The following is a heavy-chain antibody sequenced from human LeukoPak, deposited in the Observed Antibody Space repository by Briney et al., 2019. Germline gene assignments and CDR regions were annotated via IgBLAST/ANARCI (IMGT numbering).Heavy chain of an antibody. CDR1: GFTFSSYG. Sequence: GGSLRLSCAASGFTFSSYGMHWVRQAPGKGLEWVAVISHDGSNKYYIDSVKGRFTISRDNSKNTLYLQVNSLRAEDTAVYYCAKSGYYDSSGYFKFDYWGQGTLVTVSS. CDR3: AKSGYYDSSGYFKFDY. CDR2: ISHDGSNK. J-gene: IGHJ4*02. D-gene: IGHD3-22*01. V-gene: IGHV3-30*18.